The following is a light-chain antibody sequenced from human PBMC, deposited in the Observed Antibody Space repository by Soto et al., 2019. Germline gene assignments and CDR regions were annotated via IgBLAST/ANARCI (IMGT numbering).Light chain of an antibody. J-gene: IGKJ5*01. Sequence: IVLAESPGTRSLSPGQRVTLSWRASQSVSSGNLAWYQQKPGQAPRLLIYGTSNRATGIPDRFTRSGSGTEFTLTIIRLEREHFGLYYCQQRHNWPITFGQGTRLEIK. CDR2: GTS. V-gene: IGKV3D-20*02. CDR1: QSVSSGN. CDR3: QQRHNWPIT.